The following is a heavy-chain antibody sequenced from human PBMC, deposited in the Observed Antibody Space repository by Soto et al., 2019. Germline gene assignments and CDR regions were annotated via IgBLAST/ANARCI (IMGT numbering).Heavy chain of an antibody. V-gene: IGHV3-23*01. CDR3: AKMAGYSSGWYYDY. CDR1: GFTFSSYA. CDR2: ISGSGRST. J-gene: IGHJ4*02. D-gene: IGHD6-19*01. Sequence: EVQLLESGGGLEQPGGSLRLSCAASGFTFSSYAMSWVRQAPGKGLEWVSAISGSGRSTYYADSVKGRFTISRDNSKNTLYLQMNSLRAEDTAVYSCAKMAGYSSGWYYDYWGQGTLVTVSS.